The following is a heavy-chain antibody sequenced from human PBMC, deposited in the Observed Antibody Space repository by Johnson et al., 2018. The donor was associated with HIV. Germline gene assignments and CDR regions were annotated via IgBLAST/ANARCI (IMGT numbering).Heavy chain of an antibody. Sequence: EQLVESGGGLVQPGGSLRLSCTASGFTFSSYWMNWVRQAPGKGLEWVANIKSDGSEKHFVDSVKGRFTIYRDNAKNSLYMQMSSLRAVDTAMYYCARGGYCSGGRCYSIHAFDIWGQGTMVTVSS. V-gene: IGHV3-7*04. CDR1: GFTFSSYW. CDR3: ARGGYCSGGRCYSIHAFDI. CDR2: IKSDGSEK. D-gene: IGHD2-15*01. J-gene: IGHJ3*02.